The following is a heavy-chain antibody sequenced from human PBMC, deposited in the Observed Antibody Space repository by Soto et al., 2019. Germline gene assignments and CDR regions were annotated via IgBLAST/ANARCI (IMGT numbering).Heavy chain of an antibody. CDR2: ISYDGSNK. CDR3: AKDWAYCGGDCYGRYYYYGMDV. J-gene: IGHJ6*02. V-gene: IGHV3-30*18. Sequence: QVQLVESGGGVVQPGRSLRLSCAASGFTFSSYSMHWVRQAPGKGLEWVAVISYDGSNKYYADSVKGRFTISRDNSKNTLYLQMNSLRAEDTAVYYCAKDWAYCGGDCYGRYYYYGMDVWGQGTTVTVSS. CDR1: GFTFSSYS. D-gene: IGHD2-21*02.